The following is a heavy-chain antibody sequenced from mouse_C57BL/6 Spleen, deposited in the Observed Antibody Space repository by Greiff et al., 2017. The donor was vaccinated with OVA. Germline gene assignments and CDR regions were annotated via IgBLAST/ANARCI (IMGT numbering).Heavy chain of an antibody. J-gene: IGHJ4*01. V-gene: IGHV1-76*01. CDR1: GYTFTDYY. D-gene: IGHD3-2*02. CDR3: ARADSSGQVHYAMDY. CDR2: IYPGSGNT. Sequence: QVQLQQSGAELVRPGASVKLSCKASGYTFTDYYINWVKQRPGQGLEWIARIYPGSGNTYYNEKFKGKATLTAEKSSSTAYMQLSSRTSEDSAVYFCARADSSGQVHYAMDYWGQGTSVTVSS.